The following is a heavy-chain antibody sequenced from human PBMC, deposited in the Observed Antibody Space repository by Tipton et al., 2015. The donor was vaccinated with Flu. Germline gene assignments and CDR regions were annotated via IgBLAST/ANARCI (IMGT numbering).Heavy chain of an antibody. CDR1: GYSFTTYG. D-gene: IGHD3-22*01. J-gene: IGHJ4*02. CDR2: ISAYNGNT. CDR3: ARERAYYDSSGYLY. Sequence: QVQLVQSGPEVKKPGASVKVSCKASGYSFTTYGISWVRQAPGQGLEWMGWISAYNGNTNYAQKFQGRVTMTTDTSTSTAYMELRSLRSDDTAVYYCARERAYYDSSGYLYWGQGTLVTVSS. V-gene: IGHV1-18*01.